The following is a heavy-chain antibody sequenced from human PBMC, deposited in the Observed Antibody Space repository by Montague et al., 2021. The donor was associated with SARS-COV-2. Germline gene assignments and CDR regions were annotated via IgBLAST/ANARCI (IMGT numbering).Heavy chain of an antibody. J-gene: IGHJ5*02. D-gene: IGHD3-9*01. Sequence: SLRLSCAASGFTFSSYSMNWVRQAPGKGLEWVSSISSSSSYIYYADSVKGRFTISRDNAKNSLCLQMNSLRAEDTAVYYCARDRYYDILTGYWEFDPWGQGTLVTVSS. V-gene: IGHV3-21*01. CDR1: GFTFSSYS. CDR2: ISSSSSYI. CDR3: ARDRYYDILTGYWEFDP.